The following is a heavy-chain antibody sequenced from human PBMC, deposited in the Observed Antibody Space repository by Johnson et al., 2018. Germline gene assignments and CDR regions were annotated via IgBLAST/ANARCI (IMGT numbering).Heavy chain of an antibody. CDR2: IKSKTDGGTT. Sequence: VQLVQSGGGVVQPGRSLRLSCAASGFTFSSYGMHWVRQAPGKGLEWVGRIKSKTDGGTTDYAAPVKGRFTIPRADSKNTLYLQMNSLKTEDTAVYYFTTADLSDFPYYYYYMDVWSKGTTVTVSS. CDR1: GFTFSSYG. J-gene: IGHJ6*03. V-gene: IGHV3-15*07. CDR3: TTADLSDFPYYYYYMDV. D-gene: IGHD3-3*01.